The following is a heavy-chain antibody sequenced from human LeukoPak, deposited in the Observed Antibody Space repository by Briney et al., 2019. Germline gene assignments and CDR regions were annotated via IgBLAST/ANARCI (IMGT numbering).Heavy chain of an antibody. Sequence: GGSLRLSCVASGFPFSSYWMTWVRQAPGKGLEWVSHISGTSKTINYADSEKGRFTISRDNAKKSLYLQMNSLRAEDTAVYYCARARSWGSPSPGGAYGMDVWGQGTTVIVSS. D-gene: IGHD6-6*01. CDR2: ISGTSKTI. CDR3: ARARSWGSPSPGGAYGMDV. CDR1: GFPFSSYW. V-gene: IGHV3-48*01. J-gene: IGHJ6*02.